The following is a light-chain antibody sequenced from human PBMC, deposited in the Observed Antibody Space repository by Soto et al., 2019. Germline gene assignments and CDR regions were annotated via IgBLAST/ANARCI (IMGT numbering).Light chain of an antibody. CDR3: GSWDSSLSAYV. CDR1: SSDVGSYNL. J-gene: IGLJ1*01. Sequence: QSALTQPASVSGSPGQSITISCTGTSSDVGSYNLVSWYQQHPGKAPKLMIYEGSKRPSGVSNRFSGSKSGTSATLGITGFQTGDEADYYCGSWDSSLSAYVFGTGTKVTVL. V-gene: IGLV2-14*02. CDR2: EGS.